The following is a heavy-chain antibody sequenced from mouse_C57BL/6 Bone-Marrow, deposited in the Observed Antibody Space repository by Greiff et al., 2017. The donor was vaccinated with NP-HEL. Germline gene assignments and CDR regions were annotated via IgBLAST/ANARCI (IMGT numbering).Heavy chain of an antibody. J-gene: IGHJ3*01. V-gene: IGHV10-1*01. CDR3: VRWGGNYFAY. CDR1: GFSFNTYA. D-gene: IGHD2-1*01. Sequence: EVQGVESGGGLVQPKGSLKLSCAASGFSFNTYAMNWVRQAPGKGLEWVARIRSKSNNYATYYADSVKDRFTISRDDSESMLYLQMNNLKTEDTAMYYCVRWGGNYFAYWGQGTLVTVSA. CDR2: IRSKSNNYAT.